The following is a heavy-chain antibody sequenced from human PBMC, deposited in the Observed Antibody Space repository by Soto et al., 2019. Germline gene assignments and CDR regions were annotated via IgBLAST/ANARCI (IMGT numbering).Heavy chain of an antibody. CDR3: ARDRPYYPFDP. CDR2: INAGNGNT. Sequence: QVQLVQSGAEVKKPGASVEVSCKASGYTFTSYAMHWVRQAPGQRLEWMGWINAGNGNTKYSQKFQGRVTITRDTSGSTAYMELSSLRSEDTAVYYCARDRPYYPFDPWGQGTLVTVSS. V-gene: IGHV1-3*01. D-gene: IGHD2-21*01. J-gene: IGHJ5*02. CDR1: GYTFTSYA.